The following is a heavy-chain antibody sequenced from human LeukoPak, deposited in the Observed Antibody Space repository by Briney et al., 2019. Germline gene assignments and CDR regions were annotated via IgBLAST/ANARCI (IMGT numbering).Heavy chain of an antibody. CDR3: ARDDDTSSPSNPLDP. Sequence: ASVKVSCKASGYTFTSYGISWVRQAPGQGLEWMGWISAYNGNTNYAQKLQGRVTMTTDTSTSTAYMELRSLRSDDTAVYYCARDDDTSSPSNPLDPWGQGTLVTVSS. D-gene: IGHD6-6*01. CDR1: GYTFTSYG. J-gene: IGHJ5*02. V-gene: IGHV1-18*01. CDR2: ISAYNGNT.